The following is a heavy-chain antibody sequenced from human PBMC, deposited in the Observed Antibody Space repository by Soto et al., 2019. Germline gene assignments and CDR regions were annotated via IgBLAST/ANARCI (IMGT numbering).Heavy chain of an antibody. Sequence: GGSLRLSCATSGFTFSNYAMSWVRQAPGKGLEWVSTIRDSGDSTASADSVKGRFIISRDNSKNTLYLQMSSLRAEDTALYYCAKAGAASYNYYMDVWGKRTTVTVSS. CDR1: GFTFSNYA. CDR3: AKAGAASYNYYMDV. J-gene: IGHJ6*03. D-gene: IGHD6-13*01. CDR2: IRDSGDST. V-gene: IGHV3-23*01.